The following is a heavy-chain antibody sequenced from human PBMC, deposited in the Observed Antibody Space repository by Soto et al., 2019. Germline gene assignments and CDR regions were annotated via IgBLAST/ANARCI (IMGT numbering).Heavy chain of an antibody. CDR3: GASIAARPHWDYFDY. Sequence: SGPTLVNPTQTLTLTCTFSGFSLSTSGVGVGWIRQPPGKALEWLALIYWDDDKRYSPSLKSRLTITKDTSKNQVVLTMTNMDPVDTATYYCGASIAARPHWDYFDYWGQGTLVTVSS. J-gene: IGHJ4*02. CDR2: IYWDDDK. CDR1: GFSLSTSGVG. D-gene: IGHD6-6*01. V-gene: IGHV2-5*02.